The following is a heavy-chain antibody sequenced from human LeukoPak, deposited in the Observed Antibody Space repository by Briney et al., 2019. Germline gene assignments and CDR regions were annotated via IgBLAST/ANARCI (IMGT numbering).Heavy chain of an antibody. J-gene: IGHJ6*02. CDR2: TYPGDSDT. CDR1: GYSLTSHW. Sequence: GESLKISCKGSGYSLTSHWIAWVRQMPGKGLEWMGITYPGDSDTRYSPSFQGQVTISADKSINTAHLQWSSLKTSDTAMYYCARHTSGSPWDAIDVWGQGTKVTVSS. V-gene: IGHV5-51*01. D-gene: IGHD2-15*01. CDR3: ARHTSGSPWDAIDV.